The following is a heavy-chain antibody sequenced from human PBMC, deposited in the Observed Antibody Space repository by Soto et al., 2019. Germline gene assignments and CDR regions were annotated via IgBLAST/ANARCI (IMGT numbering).Heavy chain of an antibody. V-gene: IGHV4-34*01. D-gene: IGHD6-19*01. J-gene: IGHJ4*02. Sequence: PSETLSLTCAVYGGSFSGYYWSWIRQPPGKGLQWIGKINHIGTTNYNPSLKSRVTISVYTSKNQFSLKLSSVTAADTAVYYCARFDSSGWYFDYWGQGNLVTVSS. CDR1: GGSFSGYY. CDR3: ARFDSSGWYFDY. CDR2: INHIGTT.